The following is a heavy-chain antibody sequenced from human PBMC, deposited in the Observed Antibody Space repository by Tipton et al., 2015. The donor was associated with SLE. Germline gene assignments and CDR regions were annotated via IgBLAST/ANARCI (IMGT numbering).Heavy chain of an antibody. J-gene: IGHJ4*02. CDR2: ISSSSNFI. D-gene: IGHD3-10*01. Sequence: SLRLSCTASGFMYIHYSMNWVRQAPGKGLEWVSSISSSSNFIYYADSMKGRFTVSRDNAKNSLYLQMNSLTAEDTAVYYCARGGGSGSYWLDYWGQGTLVTVSS. CDR1: GFMYIHYS. CDR3: ARGGGSGSYWLDY. V-gene: IGHV3-21*03.